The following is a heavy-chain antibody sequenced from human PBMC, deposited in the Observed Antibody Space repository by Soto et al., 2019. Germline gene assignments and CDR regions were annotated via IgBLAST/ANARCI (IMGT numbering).Heavy chain of an antibody. J-gene: IGHJ4*02. D-gene: IGHD5-12*01. CDR1: GFTFSSYA. CDR2: ISGSGGST. CDR3: AKGEYSGYVPPDY. V-gene: IGHV3-23*01. Sequence: EVQLLEXXGGLVQPGGSLRLSCAASGFTFSSYAMSWVRQAPGKXLEWVSAISGSGGSTYYADSVKGRSTISRDNSKNTLYRQMNSLRAEDTAVYYCAKGEYSGYVPPDYWGQGTLVTVSS.